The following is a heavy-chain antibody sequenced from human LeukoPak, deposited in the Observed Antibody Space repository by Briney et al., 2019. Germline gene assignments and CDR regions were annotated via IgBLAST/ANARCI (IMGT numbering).Heavy chain of an antibody. CDR2: INHSGST. V-gene: IGHV4-34*01. D-gene: IGHD1-26*01. J-gene: IGHJ4*02. CDR3: ARVHSGTYNY. Sequence: KPSETLSLTRAVYGGSFRGYYWSWIRQPPGKGLEWIGEINHSGSTNYNPSLKSRVTISVDTSKNQFSLKLSSVTAADTAVYYCARVHSGTYNYWGQGTLVTVSS. CDR1: GGSFRGYY.